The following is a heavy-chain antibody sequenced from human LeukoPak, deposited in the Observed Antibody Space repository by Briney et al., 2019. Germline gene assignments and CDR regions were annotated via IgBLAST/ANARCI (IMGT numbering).Heavy chain of an antibody. Sequence: GGSLRLSCTASGFTFSDYGVSWFRQAPGKGLEWVGFIRSNAYDATKQYAASVRGRFTISRDDFKSIAYLQMNSLKTEDTAVYFCTRGLGYSYGPYFYYGLDVWGQGTTVTVSS. J-gene: IGHJ6*02. D-gene: IGHD5-18*01. CDR1: GFTFSDYG. V-gene: IGHV3-49*03. CDR2: IRSNAYDATK. CDR3: TRGLGYSYGPYFYYGLDV.